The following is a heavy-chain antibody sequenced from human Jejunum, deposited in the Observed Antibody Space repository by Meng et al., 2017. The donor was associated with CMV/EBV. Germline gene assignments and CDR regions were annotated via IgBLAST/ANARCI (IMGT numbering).Heavy chain of an antibody. CDR1: FTFSNEA. J-gene: IGHJ4*02. CDR3: AKVSANYDSSGSHSSFDF. Sequence: FTFSNEAMSWVRQAPEKGLEWVSAVSSSGRYTYYADCVKGRFTISRDNSKNTQYLQMNSLRAEDTAVYYCAKVSANYDSSGSHSSFDFRGQGTLVTVSS. V-gene: IGHV3-23*01. D-gene: IGHD3-22*01. CDR2: VSSSGRYT.